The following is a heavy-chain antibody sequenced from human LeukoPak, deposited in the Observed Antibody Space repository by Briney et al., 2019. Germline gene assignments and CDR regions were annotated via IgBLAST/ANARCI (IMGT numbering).Heavy chain of an antibody. CDR3: ARGGASYHLDY. Sequence: SETLSLTCTVSGGSISSYYWSWIRQPPGKGLEWIGYIYYSGSTNYNPSLKSRVTISVDTSKNQFSLKLSSVTAADTAVYYCARGGASYHLDYWGQGTLVTVSS. J-gene: IGHJ4*02. D-gene: IGHD1-26*01. V-gene: IGHV4-59*01. CDR2: IYYSGST. CDR1: GGSISSYY.